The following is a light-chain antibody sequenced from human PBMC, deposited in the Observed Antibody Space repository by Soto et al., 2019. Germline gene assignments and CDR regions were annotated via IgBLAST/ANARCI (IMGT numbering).Light chain of an antibody. J-gene: IGKJ2*01. CDR3: QPFDELPRT. CDR1: QDIRNY. V-gene: IGKV1-33*01. Sequence: DIQMTQSPSSLSTSVGDSVAITCQASQDIRNYLNWYQQKQGKAPKPLIYDASNLETGVPSRFSGSGSGTDFTLTIGSLQPEEVATYYCQPFDELPRTLGQGTKLEIK. CDR2: DAS.